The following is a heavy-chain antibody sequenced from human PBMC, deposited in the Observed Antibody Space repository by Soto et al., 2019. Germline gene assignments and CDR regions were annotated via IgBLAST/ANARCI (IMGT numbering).Heavy chain of an antibody. CDR2: IFPMFDVP. CDR3: ARSVGSGGVIGGFDY. Sequence: QVQLVQSGPEMKKPGSAVKVSCKASGGTFNTYAMNWVRQVPGQGLEWMGGIFPMFDVPRYAQKFQGRVTITLDESSTTAYMDLSSLRFDDTVVYYCARSVGSGGVIGGFDYWGQGTLVSV. CDR1: GGTFNTYA. D-gene: IGHD3-16*02. V-gene: IGHV1-69*19. J-gene: IGHJ4*02.